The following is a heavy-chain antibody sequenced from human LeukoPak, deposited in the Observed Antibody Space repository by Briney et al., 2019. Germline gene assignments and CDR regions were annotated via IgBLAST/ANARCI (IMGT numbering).Heavy chain of an antibody. CDR1: GFTFSNYE. CDR3: VGGGRGGY. V-gene: IGHV3-48*03. CDR2: ISSSGTI. Sequence: GGSLRLSCAASGFTFSNYEMNWVRQAPGKGMEWLSYISSSGTIYYADSVKGRFTISRDNAKNSLYLQVNSLRAEDTAVYYCVGGGRGGYWGQGTLVTVSS. J-gene: IGHJ4*02. D-gene: IGHD3-10*01.